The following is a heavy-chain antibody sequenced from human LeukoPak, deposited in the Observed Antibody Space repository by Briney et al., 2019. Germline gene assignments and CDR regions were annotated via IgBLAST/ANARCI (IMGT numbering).Heavy chain of an antibody. CDR2: ISYDGSNK. CDR1: GFTFSSYA. V-gene: IGHV3-30*04. Sequence: GRSLRLSCAVSGFTFSSYAMHWVRQAPGKGLEWVAVISYDGSNKYYADSVKGRFTISRDNSKNTLYLQMNSLRAEDTAVYYCARGFDYWGQGTLVTVSS. J-gene: IGHJ4*02. CDR3: ARGFDY.